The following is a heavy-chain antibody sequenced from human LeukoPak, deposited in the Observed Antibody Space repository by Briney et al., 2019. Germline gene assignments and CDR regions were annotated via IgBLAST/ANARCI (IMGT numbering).Heavy chain of an antibody. V-gene: IGHV3-53*01. Sequence: GGSLRLSCAASGFTFSTNAMNWVRQAPGKGLEWVSIIYSGDITNYSDSVKGRFAVSSDNSENTLYLQMDSLGVEDTAVYYCARGALTGSDAFDIWGQGTKVTVSS. D-gene: IGHD7-27*01. CDR1: GFTFSTNA. J-gene: IGHJ3*02. CDR2: IYSGDIT. CDR3: ARGALTGSDAFDI.